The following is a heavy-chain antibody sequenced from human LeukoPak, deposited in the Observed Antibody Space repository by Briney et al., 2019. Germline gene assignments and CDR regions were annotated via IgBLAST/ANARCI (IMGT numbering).Heavy chain of an antibody. CDR3: AKDQFDP. Sequence: GGSLRLSCAASGFTFSSYGMHWVRQAPGKGLEWVAVISYDGSNKYYADSVKGRFTISRDNSKDTLYLQMNSLRAEDTAVYYRAKDQFDPWGQGTLVTVSS. V-gene: IGHV3-30*18. CDR1: GFTFSSYG. CDR2: ISYDGSNK. J-gene: IGHJ5*02.